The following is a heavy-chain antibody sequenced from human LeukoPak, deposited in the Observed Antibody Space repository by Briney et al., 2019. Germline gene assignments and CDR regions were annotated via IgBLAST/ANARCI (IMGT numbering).Heavy chain of an antibody. Sequence: GGSLRLSCAASGFMLSGSAMNWVRQAPGKGLEWVSSINDAGSHIYYTDSVRGRFTISRDNAKNSLYLQMNSLRAEDSALYYCARDPAHYLRYGYFDYWGQGTLVTVSS. CDR3: ARDPAHYLRYGYFDY. V-gene: IGHV3-21*01. J-gene: IGHJ4*02. CDR2: INDAGSHI. D-gene: IGHD4-17*01. CDR1: GFMLSGSA.